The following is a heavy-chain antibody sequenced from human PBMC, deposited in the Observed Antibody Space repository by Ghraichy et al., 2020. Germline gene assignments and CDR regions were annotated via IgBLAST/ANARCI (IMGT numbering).Heavy chain of an antibody. CDR1: GFTFSSYW. CDR2: INSDGSST. J-gene: IGHJ6*02. V-gene: IGHV3-74*01. CDR3: ARDPAWELLGGLDV. D-gene: IGHD1-26*01. Sequence: GESLNISCAASGFTFSSYWMHWVRQAPGKGLVWVSRINSDGSSTSYADSVKGRFTISRDNAKNTLYLQMNSLRAEDTAVYYCARDPAWELLGGLDVWGQGTTVTVS.